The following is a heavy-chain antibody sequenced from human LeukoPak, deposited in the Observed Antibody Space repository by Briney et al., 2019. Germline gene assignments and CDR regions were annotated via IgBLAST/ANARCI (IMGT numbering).Heavy chain of an antibody. Sequence: GASVKVSCKASGYTFTSYGISWVRQAPGHGLEWMGWISAYNGNTNYAQKLQGRVTMTTDTSTSTAYMELRSLRSDDTAVYYCARDGVILWFGELTLTFDYWGQGTLVTVSS. J-gene: IGHJ4*02. CDR1: GYTFTSYG. V-gene: IGHV1-18*01. CDR3: ARDGVILWFGELTLTFDY. D-gene: IGHD3-10*01. CDR2: ISAYNGNT.